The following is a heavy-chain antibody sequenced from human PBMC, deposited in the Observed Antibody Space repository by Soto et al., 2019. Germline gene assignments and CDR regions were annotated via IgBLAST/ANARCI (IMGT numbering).Heavy chain of an antibody. CDR1: GFAVSSNF. D-gene: IGHD1-1*01. J-gene: IGHJ5*02. CDR3: ARRKDNAKIRFDP. V-gene: IGHV3-53*01. CDR2: IYSGGNT. Sequence: GGSLRLSCAASGFAVSSNFVNWVRQAPGKGLEWVSVIYSGGNTYYADSVKGRFTISRDNSKNTVYLQMNSLRAEDTALYYCARRKDNAKIRFDPRGQGTLVTVSS.